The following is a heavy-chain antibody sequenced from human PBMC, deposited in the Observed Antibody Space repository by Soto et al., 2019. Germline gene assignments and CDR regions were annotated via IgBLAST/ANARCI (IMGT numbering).Heavy chain of an antibody. CDR1: GYNFTGYY. Sequence: AASVKVSCKASGYNFTGYYMHWVRQAPGQGLEWMGWINPNSGGTNYAQKFQGWVTMTRDTSISTAYMELSRLRSDDTAVYYCARDPYYGDPYYFDYWGQGTLVTVSS. D-gene: IGHD4-17*01. CDR3: ARDPYYGDPYYFDY. CDR2: INPNSGGT. J-gene: IGHJ4*02. V-gene: IGHV1-2*04.